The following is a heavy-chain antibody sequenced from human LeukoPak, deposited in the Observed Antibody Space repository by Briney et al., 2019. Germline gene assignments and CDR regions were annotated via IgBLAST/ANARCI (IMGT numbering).Heavy chain of an antibody. CDR3: AREGVGDFFDY. V-gene: IGHV3-7*01. CDR1: GFTFSSYW. CDR2: IKQDGSEK. Sequence: GGSLRLSCAASGFTFSSYWMSWVRQAPGKGLEWVANIKQDGSEKYYVDSVKGRFTISRDNAKNSLYLQMNSLRAVDTAVYYCAREGVGDFFDYWGQGTLVTVSS. J-gene: IGHJ4*02. D-gene: IGHD3-10*01.